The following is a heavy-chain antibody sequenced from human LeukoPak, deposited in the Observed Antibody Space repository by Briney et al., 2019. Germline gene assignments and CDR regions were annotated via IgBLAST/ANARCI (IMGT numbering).Heavy chain of an antibody. CDR3: ARDHSVLRYFDWPPGTAFDI. V-gene: IGHV3-11*01. CDR1: GFTFSDYY. CDR2: ISSSGSTI. Sequence: GGSLRLSCAASGFTFSDYYMSWIRQAPGKGLEGVSYISSSGSTIYYADSVKGRFTISRDNAKNSLYLQMNSLRAEDTAVYYCARDHSVLRYFDWPPGTAFDIWGQGTMVTVSS. D-gene: IGHD3-9*01. J-gene: IGHJ3*02.